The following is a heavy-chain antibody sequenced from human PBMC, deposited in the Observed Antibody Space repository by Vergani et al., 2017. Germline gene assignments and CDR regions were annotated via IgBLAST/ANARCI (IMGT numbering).Heavy chain of an antibody. D-gene: IGHD4-17*01. J-gene: IGHJ4*02. CDR2: IWYDGSNK. Sequence: QVQLVESGGGVVQPGRSLRLSCAASGFTFSSYGMHWVRQAPGQGLEWVAVIWYDGSNKYYADSVKGRFTISRDNSKNTLYLQMNSLRAEDTAVYYCAREGAGTVTTSYFDYWGQGTLVTVSS. V-gene: IGHV3-33*01. CDR1: GFTFSSYG. CDR3: AREGAGTVTTSYFDY.